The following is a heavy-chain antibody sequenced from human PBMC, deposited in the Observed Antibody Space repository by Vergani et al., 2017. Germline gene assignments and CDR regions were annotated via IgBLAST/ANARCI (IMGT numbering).Heavy chain of an antibody. Sequence: EVQLVESGGGLVQPGGSLRLSCAASGFTFSSYWMHWVRQAPGKGLVWVSRINSDGSSTSYADSVKGRFTISRDNAKNTLYLQMNSLRAEDTAVYYCASWGYYDFWSGYTAVDYWGQGTLVTVSS. CDR3: ASWGYYDFWSGYTAVDY. J-gene: IGHJ4*02. D-gene: IGHD3-3*01. CDR2: INSDGSST. V-gene: IGHV3-74*01. CDR1: GFTFSSYW.